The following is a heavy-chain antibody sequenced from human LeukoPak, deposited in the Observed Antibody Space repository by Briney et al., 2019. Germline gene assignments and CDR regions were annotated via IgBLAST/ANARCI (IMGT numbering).Heavy chain of an antibody. CDR3: ARGDYCSSTSCYSDSGFQH. J-gene: IGHJ1*01. CDR2: INHSGST. Sequence: SETLSLTCAVYGGSFSGYYWSWICQPPGKGLEWIGEINHSGSTNYNPSLKSRVTISVDTSKNQFSLKLSSVTATDTAVYYCARGDYCSSTSCYSDSGFQHWGQGTLVTVSS. V-gene: IGHV4-34*01. CDR1: GGSFSGYY. D-gene: IGHD2-2*02.